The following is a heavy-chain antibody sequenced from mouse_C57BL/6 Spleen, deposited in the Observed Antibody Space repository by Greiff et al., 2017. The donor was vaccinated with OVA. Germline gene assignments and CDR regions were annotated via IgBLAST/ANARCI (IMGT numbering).Heavy chain of an antibody. J-gene: IGHJ2*01. CDR1: GYTFTSYW. CDR3: ARKGYDYDPYLDY. D-gene: IGHD2-4*01. V-gene: IGHV1-52*01. CDR2: IDPSDSET. Sequence: QVQLQQPGAELVRPGSSVKLSCKASGYTFTSYWMHWVKQRPIQGLEWIGNIDPSDSETHYNQKFKDKATLTVDKSSSTAYMQRSSLTSEDSAVYYWARKGYDYDPYLDYWGQGTTLTVSS.